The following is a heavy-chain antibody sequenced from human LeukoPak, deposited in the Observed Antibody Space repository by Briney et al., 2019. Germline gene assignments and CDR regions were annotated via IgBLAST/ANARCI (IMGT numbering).Heavy chain of an antibody. CDR3: ARHDLGGSSYDY. V-gene: IGHV4-39*01. J-gene: IGHJ4*02. D-gene: IGHD6-13*01. Sequence: SETLSLTCTVSGGSISSGGYYWGWIRQPPGKGLEWIGSIYYSGSTYYNPSLKSRVTISVDTSKNQFSLKLSSVTAADTAVYYCARHDLGGSSYDYWGQGTLVTVSS. CDR1: GGSISSGGYY. CDR2: IYYSGST.